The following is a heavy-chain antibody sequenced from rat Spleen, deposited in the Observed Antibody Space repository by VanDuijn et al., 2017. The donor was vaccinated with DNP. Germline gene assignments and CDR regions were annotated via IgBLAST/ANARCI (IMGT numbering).Heavy chain of an antibody. V-gene: IGHV5-29*01. CDR2: VSATGSRT. J-gene: IGHJ2*01. CDR1: GFTFSNYG. CDR3: IRWNSGHFDY. Sequence: EVQLVESGGGLVQPGRSLKLSCAASGFTFSNYGMAWVRQAPTKGLEWVATVSATGSRTYYLDSVKGRFTISRDNAKSTLYLQMNSLRYEDMATYYCIRWNSGHFDYWGQGVMVTVSS. D-gene: IGHD4-3*01.